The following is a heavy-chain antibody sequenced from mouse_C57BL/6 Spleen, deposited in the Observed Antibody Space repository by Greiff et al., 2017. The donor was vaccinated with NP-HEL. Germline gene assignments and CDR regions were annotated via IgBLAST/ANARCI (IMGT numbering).Heavy chain of an antibody. CDR1: GFSLTSYG. V-gene: IGHV2-2*01. Sequence: QVQLKESGPGLVQPSQSLSITCTVSGFSLTSYGVHWVRQSPGKGLEWLGVIWSGGSTDYNAAFISRLSISKDNSKSQVFFKMNSLQADDTAIYYCARNSGLRGLYFDYWGQGTTLTVSS. CDR2: IWSGGST. CDR3: ARNSGLRGLYFDY. J-gene: IGHJ2*01. D-gene: IGHD1-1*01.